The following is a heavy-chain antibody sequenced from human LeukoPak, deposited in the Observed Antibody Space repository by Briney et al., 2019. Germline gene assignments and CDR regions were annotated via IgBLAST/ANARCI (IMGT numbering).Heavy chain of an antibody. CDR2: MNPNSGGT. V-gene: IGHV1-2*02. CDR1: GYTFTSYD. Sequence: ASVKVSCKASGYTFTSYDINWVRQATGQGLEWMGWMNPNSGGTNYAQKFQGRVTMTRDTSISTAYMELSRLRSDDTAVYYCARGGPNPRKELDYWGQGALVTVSS. J-gene: IGHJ4*02. CDR3: ARGGPNPRKELDY.